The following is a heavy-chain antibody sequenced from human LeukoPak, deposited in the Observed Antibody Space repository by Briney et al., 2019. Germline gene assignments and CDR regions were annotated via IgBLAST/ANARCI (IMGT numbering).Heavy chain of an antibody. J-gene: IGHJ1*01. CDR3: ARARDGSDFQH. CDR1: GGSISSGGYS. V-gene: IGHV4-30-2*01. CDR2: IYHSGST. D-gene: IGHD3-10*01. Sequence: SETLSLTRAVSGGSISSGGYSWSWIRQPPGKGLEWIGYIYHSGSTYYNPSLKSRVTISVDRSKNQFSLKLSSVTAADTAVYYCARARDGSDFQHWGQGTLVTVSS.